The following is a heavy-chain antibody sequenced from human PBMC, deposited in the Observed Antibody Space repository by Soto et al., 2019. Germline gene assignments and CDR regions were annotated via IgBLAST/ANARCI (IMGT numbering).Heavy chain of an antibody. Sequence: SETLSLTCTVSGGSISSGGYYWSWIRQHPGKGLEWIGYIYYSGSTYYNPSLKSRVTISVDTSKNQFSLKLSSVTAADTAVYYCARGDYMGYGGSYQHFDYWGQGTLVTVSS. D-gene: IGHD4-17*01. CDR2: IYYSGST. J-gene: IGHJ4*02. CDR1: GGSISSGGYY. V-gene: IGHV4-31*03. CDR3: ARGDYMGYGGSYQHFDY.